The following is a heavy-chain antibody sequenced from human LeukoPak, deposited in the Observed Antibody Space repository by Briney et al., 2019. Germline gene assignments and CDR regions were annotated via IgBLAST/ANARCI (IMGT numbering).Heavy chain of an antibody. CDR1: GYTFTSYD. CDR3: ARVYYDYVWGSYRYGYFDY. Sequence: ASVKVSCKASGYTFTSYDINWVRQAPGQGLEWMGWISAYNGNTNYAQKLQGRVTMTTDTSTSTAYMELRSLRSDDTAVYYCARVYYDYVWGSYRYGYFDYWGQGTLVTVSS. D-gene: IGHD3-16*02. CDR2: ISAYNGNT. J-gene: IGHJ4*02. V-gene: IGHV1-18*01.